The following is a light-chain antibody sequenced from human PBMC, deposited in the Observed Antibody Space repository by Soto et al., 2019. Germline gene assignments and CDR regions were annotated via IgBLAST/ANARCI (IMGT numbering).Light chain of an antibody. J-gene: IGLJ1*01. CDR2: SNN. CDR3: AAWDESPSGYL. CDR1: SSNIGANY. Sequence: QSVLTQPPSASGTPGQRVTISCSGSSSNIGANYVYWYQHLPGTAPKLLIHSNNQRPSGVPDRFSGSKSGTSASLAISGLRSDDEADYYCAAWDESPSGYLFGTGTKVTVL. V-gene: IGLV1-47*02.